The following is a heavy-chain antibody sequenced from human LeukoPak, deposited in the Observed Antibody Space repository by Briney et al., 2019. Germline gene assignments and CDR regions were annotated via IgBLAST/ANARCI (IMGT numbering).Heavy chain of an antibody. CDR2: ISGSGGST. J-gene: IGHJ5*02. CDR1: GFTFSSYA. D-gene: IGHD3-22*01. V-gene: IGHV3-23*01. Sequence: GGSLRLSCAASGFTFSSYAMSWVRQAPGKGLEWVSAISGSGGSTYYADSVKGRFTTSRDNSKNTLYLQMNSLRAEDTAVYYCAKDTYDSSGYWFEHWGQGTLVTVSS. CDR3: AKDTYDSSGYWFEH.